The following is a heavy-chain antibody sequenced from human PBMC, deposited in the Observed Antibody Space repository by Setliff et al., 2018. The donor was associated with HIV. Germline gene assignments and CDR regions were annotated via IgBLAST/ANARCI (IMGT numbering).Heavy chain of an antibody. J-gene: IGHJ4*02. CDR2: VNTKTGNP. CDR3: AREVLFGDLSFPAN. CDR1: GYIFTNDP. Sequence: ASVKVSCKASGYIFTNDPMNWVRQAPGQGLEWMGWVNTKTGNPTYAQYFTGRFVFPLDTSVNTAYLEISGLKIEDTAVYFCAREVLFGDLSFPANWGQGTLVTVSS. D-gene: IGHD3-16*02. V-gene: IGHV7-4-1*02.